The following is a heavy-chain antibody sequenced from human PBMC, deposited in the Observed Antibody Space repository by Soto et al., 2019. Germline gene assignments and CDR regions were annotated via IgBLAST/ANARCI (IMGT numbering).Heavy chain of an antibody. V-gene: IGHV1-46*01. CDR2: INPSGGST. D-gene: IGHD6-19*01. CDR3: AVAAVAGTWDY. J-gene: IGHJ4*02. CDR1: GYTFTSYY. Sequence: QVQLVQSGAEVKKPGASVKVSCKASGYTFTSYYMHWVRQAPGQGLEWMGIINPSGGSTSYAQKFPGRVTMTRDTSTSTVYMELSSLRSEDTAVYYCAVAAVAGTWDYWGQGTLVTVSS.